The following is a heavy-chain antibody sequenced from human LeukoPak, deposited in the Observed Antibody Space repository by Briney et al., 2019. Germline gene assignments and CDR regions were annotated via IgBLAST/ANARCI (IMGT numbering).Heavy chain of an antibody. CDR3: ARDRVQLAGYYYYYMDV. CDR1: GGSISSYY. CDR2: IYTSGST. D-gene: IGHD5-18*01. J-gene: IGHJ6*03. Sequence: SETLSLTCTVSGGSISSYYWSWLRQPAGKGLEWIGRIYTSGSTNYNPSLKSRVTMSVDTSKNQFSLKLSSVTAADTAVYYCARDRVQLAGYYYYYMDVWGKGTTVTVSS. V-gene: IGHV4-4*07.